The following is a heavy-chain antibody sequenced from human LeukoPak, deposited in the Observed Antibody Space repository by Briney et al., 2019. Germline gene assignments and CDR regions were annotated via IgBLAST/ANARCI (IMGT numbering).Heavy chain of an antibody. J-gene: IGHJ4*02. CDR3: ARAYYYESRGYYEASDY. CDR2: INPSGGST. V-gene: IGHV1-46*01. CDR1: GYTFTSYS. Sequence: GASVKVSCKASGYTFTSYSMYWVRQAPGQGLEWMGRINPSGGSTSYAQKFQGRVTMTRDTSTSTVYMELTSLRSEDTAVYYCARAYYYESRGYYEASDYWGQGTLVTVSS. D-gene: IGHD3-22*01.